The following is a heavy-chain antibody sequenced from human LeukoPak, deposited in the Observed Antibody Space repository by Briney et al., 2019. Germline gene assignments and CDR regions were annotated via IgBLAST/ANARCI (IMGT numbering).Heavy chain of an antibody. Sequence: GESLKISCKGSGYSFTSYWIGWVRQMPGKGLEWMGIIYPGDSDTRYSPSFQGQVTISADKSISTAYLQWSSLKASDTAMYYCARQXXDYGDYEEYYYYXXDXXGKGXXXXV. V-gene: IGHV5-51*01. CDR3: ARQXXDYGDYEEYYYYXXDX. CDR2: IYPGDSDT. J-gene: IGHJ6*03. D-gene: IGHD4-17*01. CDR1: GYSFTSYW.